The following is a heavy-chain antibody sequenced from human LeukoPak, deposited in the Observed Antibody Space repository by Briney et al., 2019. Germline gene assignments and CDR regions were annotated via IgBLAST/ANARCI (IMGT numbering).Heavy chain of an antibody. V-gene: IGHV3-23*01. Sequence: GGSLRLSCAASGFTVSSNYMSWVRQAPGKGLEWVSNISGSGGSSGGDTYCADSVKGRFTISRDNSKSTLYLQMNSLRAEDTAVYYCAKSGYNRFDYWGQGTLLTVSS. CDR1: GFTVSSNY. CDR2: ISGSGGSSGGDT. D-gene: IGHD5-24*01. J-gene: IGHJ4*02. CDR3: AKSGYNRFDY.